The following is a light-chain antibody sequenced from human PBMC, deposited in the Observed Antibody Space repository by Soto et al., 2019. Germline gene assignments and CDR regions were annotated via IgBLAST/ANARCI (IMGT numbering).Light chain of an antibody. CDR1: QSVSSD. CDR3: QQYGSSRWT. J-gene: IGKJ1*01. CDR2: GAS. V-gene: IGKV3-15*01. Sequence: EIVMTQSPATLSVSPGERATLSCRASQSVSSDLAWYHQKPGQAPRLLIYGASTRATGIPARFSGSGSGTEFTLTINSLQSEDFAMYYCQQYGSSRWTFAQGTKVDIK.